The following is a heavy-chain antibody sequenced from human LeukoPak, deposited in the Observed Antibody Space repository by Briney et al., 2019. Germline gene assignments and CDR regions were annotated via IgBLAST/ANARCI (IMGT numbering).Heavy chain of an antibody. Sequence: GASVKVSCKASGYTFTNYEINWVRQGTGQGLEWLGWMNPSSGNTGYAQKFQGRVTMTRDTSISTAYMELSSLRSDDTAVFYCSRSRWLRSGAMDVWGQGTTVIVSS. CDR2: MNPSSGNT. CDR3: SRSRWLRSGAMDV. J-gene: IGHJ6*02. D-gene: IGHD5-12*01. CDR1: GYTFTNYE. V-gene: IGHV1-8*01.